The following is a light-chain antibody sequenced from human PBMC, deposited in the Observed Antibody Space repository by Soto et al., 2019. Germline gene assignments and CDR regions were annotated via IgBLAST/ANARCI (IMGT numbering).Light chain of an antibody. CDR1: QSISSW. V-gene: IGKV1-5*03. CDR2: KAS. J-gene: IGKJ4*01. CDR3: QQYDNYVT. Sequence: DIQMTQSPSTLSASVGDRVTITCRASQSISSWLAWYQQKPGKAPKLLIYKASSLESGVPSRFSGSGSGTDFTLTISSLHPDDFATYYCQQYDNYVTFGGGTKVEIK.